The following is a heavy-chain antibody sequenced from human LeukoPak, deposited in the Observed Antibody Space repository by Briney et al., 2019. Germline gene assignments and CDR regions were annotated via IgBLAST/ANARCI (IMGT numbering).Heavy chain of an antibody. D-gene: IGHD4-23*01. CDR2: ISSSSSTI. V-gene: IGHV3-48*04. CDR3: ARYLRTPDVAFDI. CDR1: GFTFSSYS. Sequence: SGGSLRLSCAASGFTFSSYSMNWVRQAPGKGLEWVSYISSSSSTIYYADSVKGRFTISRDNAKNSLYLQMNSLRAEDTAVYYCARYLRTPDVAFDIWGQGTMVTVSS. J-gene: IGHJ3*02.